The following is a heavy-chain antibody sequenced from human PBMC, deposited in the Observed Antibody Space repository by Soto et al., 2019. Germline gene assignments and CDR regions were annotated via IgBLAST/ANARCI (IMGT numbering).Heavy chain of an antibody. D-gene: IGHD2-15*01. V-gene: IGHV4-4*02. CDR2: IYHNGSP. Sequence: TLSLTCVVSGGSISGTNWWTWVRQPPGKRLEWIGEIYHNGSPTYSPSLRGRATISVDKSNNQFSLRLRSVTAADTAVYYCARGPPYRSGGSCYEFDYWGQGTLVTVSS. CDR1: GGSISGTNW. CDR3: ARGPPYRSGGSCYEFDY. J-gene: IGHJ4*02.